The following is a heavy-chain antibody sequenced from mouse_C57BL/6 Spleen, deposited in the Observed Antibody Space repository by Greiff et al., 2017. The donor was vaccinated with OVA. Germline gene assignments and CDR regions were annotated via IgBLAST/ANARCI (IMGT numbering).Heavy chain of an antibody. D-gene: IGHD2-2*01. CDR3: ARARGGYHDY. CDR2: INYDGSST. J-gene: IGHJ2*01. CDR1: GFTFSDYY. V-gene: IGHV5-16*01. Sequence: EVMLVESEGGLVQPGSSMKLSCTASGFTFSDYYMAWVRQVPEKGLEWVANINYDGSSTYYLDSLKSRFIISRDNAKNILYLQMSSLKSEDTATYYCARARGGYHDYWGQGTTLTVSS.